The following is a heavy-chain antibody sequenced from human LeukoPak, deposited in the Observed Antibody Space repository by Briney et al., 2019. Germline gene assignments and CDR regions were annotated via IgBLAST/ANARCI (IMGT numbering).Heavy chain of an antibody. CDR2: ISSTGKTI. D-gene: IGHD1-26*01. J-gene: IGHJ4*02. CDR1: GFTFSSYE. V-gene: IGHV3-48*03. CDR3: ARLSHGNYYYFDY. Sequence: GGSLRLSCAASGFTFSSYEIDWVRQAPGKGLEWISYISSTGKTIDYADSVKGRFTISRDNAKNSVYLQMNGLRAEDTAVYYCARLSHGNYYYFDYWGEGTLVTVSS.